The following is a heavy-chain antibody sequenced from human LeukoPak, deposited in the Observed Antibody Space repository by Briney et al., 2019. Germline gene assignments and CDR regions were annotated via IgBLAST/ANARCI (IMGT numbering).Heavy chain of an antibody. J-gene: IGHJ3*01. CDR2: NDTSSSTM. V-gene: IGHV3-48*02. CDR1: AFTFSDYS. CDR3: AREDDSWGPNNLDL. Sequence: GGSLRLSCAASAFTFSDYSMNWVRQAPGKGLEWISYNDTSSSTMYYADSVMGRFTISRDNAKESLYLQMNSLRDEDTAVYYCAREDDSWGPNNLDLWGQGTTVTVSS. D-gene: IGHD7-27*01.